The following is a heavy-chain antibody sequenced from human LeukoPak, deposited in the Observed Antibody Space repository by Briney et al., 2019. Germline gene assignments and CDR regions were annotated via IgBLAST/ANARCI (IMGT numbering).Heavy chain of an antibody. V-gene: IGHV4-34*01. CDR3: ARRGEGDY. J-gene: IGHJ4*02. CDR1: GGSFNGYY. Sequence: SETLSLTCAVYGGSFNGYYWSWIRQPPGKGLEWIGEINHSGSTNYNPSLKSRVTISVDTSKNQFSLKLSSVTAADTAVYYCARRGEGDYWGQGTLVTVSS. D-gene: IGHD7-27*01. CDR2: INHSGST.